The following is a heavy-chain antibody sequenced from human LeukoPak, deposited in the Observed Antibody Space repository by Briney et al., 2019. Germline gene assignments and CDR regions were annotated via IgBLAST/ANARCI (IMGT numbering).Heavy chain of an antibody. D-gene: IGHD6-19*01. CDR1: GFTFDDYA. CDR2: ISWNSGSI. CDR3: AKGGSSGWYSWGRWPAVEDV. Sequence: PGGSLRLSCAASGFTFDDYAMHWVRQAPGKGLEWVSGISWNSGSIGYADSVKGRFTISRDNSKNTLYLQMNSLRAEDTAVYYCAKGGSSGWYSWGRWPAVEDVWGKGTTVTVSS. J-gene: IGHJ6*04. V-gene: IGHV3-9*01.